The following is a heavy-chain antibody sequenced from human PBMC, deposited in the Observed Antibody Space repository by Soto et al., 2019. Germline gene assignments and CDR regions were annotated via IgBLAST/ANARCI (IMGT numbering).Heavy chain of an antibody. CDR1: GFTFSSYA. J-gene: IGHJ6*01. V-gene: IGHV3-30-3*01. CDR3: ARESGDRYRYYYGMDV. Sequence: QVQLVESGGGVVQPGRSLRLSCAASGFTFSSYAMHWVRQAPGKGLEWVAVISYDGSNKYYADSVKGRFTISRDNSKNTLYLQMNSLRAEDTAVYYCARESGDRYRYYYGMDVW. D-gene: IGHD3-16*02. CDR2: ISYDGSNK.